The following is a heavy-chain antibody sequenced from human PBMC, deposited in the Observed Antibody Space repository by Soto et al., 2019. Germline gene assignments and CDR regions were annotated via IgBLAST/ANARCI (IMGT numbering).Heavy chain of an antibody. CDR3: LTERGAGSDNGYYREDH. CDR2: MKSQTDAGTT. D-gene: IGHD1-26*01. Sequence: EVQLVESGGGLVKPGESLKLSCATSGFTFANAWMSWVRQSPGKGLEWVGRMKSQTDAGTTDFAAPVQGRFSISRDDSKNTWNLHITNVKVEDTAMYYCLTERGAGSDNGYYREDHWGQGTLVTVSS. CDR1: GFTFANAW. J-gene: IGHJ4*02. V-gene: IGHV3-15*01.